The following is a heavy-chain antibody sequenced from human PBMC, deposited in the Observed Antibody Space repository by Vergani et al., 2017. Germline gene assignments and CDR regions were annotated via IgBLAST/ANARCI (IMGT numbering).Heavy chain of an antibody. CDR1: GFTFSSYG. Sequence: QVQLVESGGGVVQPGRSLRLSCAASGFTFSSYGMHWVRQAPGKGLEWVAVISYDGSSKYYADSVKGRFTISRDNSKHTLYLQMNSLRAEDTAVYYCASGGAVEEVYWGQGTLVTVSS. CDR2: ISYDGSSK. V-gene: IGHV3-30*03. CDR3: ASGGAVEEVY. D-gene: IGHD6-19*01. J-gene: IGHJ4*02.